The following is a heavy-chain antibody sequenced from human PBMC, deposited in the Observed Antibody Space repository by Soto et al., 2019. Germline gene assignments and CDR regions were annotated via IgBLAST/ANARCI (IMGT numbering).Heavy chain of an antibody. CDR3: ARGLRITIFGVVPY. CDR1: GGTFSSYA. Sequence: GASVKVSCKASGGTFSSYAISWVRQALGQGLEWMGGIIPIFGTANYAQKFQGRVTITADESTSTAYMELRSLRSDDTAVYYCARGLRITIFGVVPYWGQGTLVTVPQ. D-gene: IGHD3-3*01. CDR2: IIPIFGTA. V-gene: IGHV1-69*13. J-gene: IGHJ4*02.